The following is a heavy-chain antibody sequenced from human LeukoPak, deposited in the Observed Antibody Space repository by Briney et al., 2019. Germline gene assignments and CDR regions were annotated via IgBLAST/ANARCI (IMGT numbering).Heavy chain of an antibody. CDR2: ISGSGGST. Sequence: GGSLRLSCAASGSTFSSYAMSWVRQAPGKGLEWVSAISGSGGSTYYADSVKGRSTISRDNSKNTLYLQMNSLRAEDTAVYYCAKRTVTPYYYYYYMDVWGKGTTVTVSS. D-gene: IGHD4-11*01. CDR1: GSTFSSYA. V-gene: IGHV3-23*01. CDR3: AKRTVTPYYYYYYMDV. J-gene: IGHJ6*03.